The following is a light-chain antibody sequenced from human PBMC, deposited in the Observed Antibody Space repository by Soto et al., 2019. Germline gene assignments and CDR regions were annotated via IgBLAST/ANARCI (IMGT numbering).Light chain of an antibody. Sequence: QSVLTQPRSVSGSPGQSVTISCTGTSSDVGAYNYVSWYQHHPGKAPKLIIYDVSKRPSGVPDRFSGSKSGNTASLTISGLQAEDEADYHCCSYVGSYTLIFGGGTKVTVL. CDR3: CSYVGSYTLI. CDR2: DVS. CDR1: SSDVGAYNY. J-gene: IGLJ2*01. V-gene: IGLV2-11*01.